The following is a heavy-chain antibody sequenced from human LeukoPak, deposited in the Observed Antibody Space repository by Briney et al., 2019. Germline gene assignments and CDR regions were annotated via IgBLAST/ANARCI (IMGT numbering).Heavy chain of an antibody. CDR1: GFTFSSHW. CDR2: IRKDGAEK. V-gene: IGHV3-7*01. Sequence: GGSLRLSCAASGFTFSSHWMSWVRQAPGKGLEWVANIRKDGAEKNHVDSVKGRFTISRDNAKDSLYLEVNSLRAEDTAVYYCARSRTASGVVIMGAFDIWGQGTMVTVSS. CDR3: ARSRTASGVVIMGAFDI. D-gene: IGHD3-3*01. J-gene: IGHJ3*02.